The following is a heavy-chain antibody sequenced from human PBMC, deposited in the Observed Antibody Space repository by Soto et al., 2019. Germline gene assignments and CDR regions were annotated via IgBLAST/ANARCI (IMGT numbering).Heavy chain of an antibody. Sequence: ASVKVSCKASGYTFTSYDINWVRQATGQGLEWMGWMNPNSGNTGYAQKLQGRVTMTRNTSISTAYMELSSLRSEDTAVYYCARGTRFLEWLPPPPYYYYMDVWGKGTTVTVSS. CDR1: GYTFTSYD. CDR3: ARGTRFLEWLPPPPYYYYMDV. V-gene: IGHV1-8*01. D-gene: IGHD3-3*01. CDR2: MNPNSGNT. J-gene: IGHJ6*03.